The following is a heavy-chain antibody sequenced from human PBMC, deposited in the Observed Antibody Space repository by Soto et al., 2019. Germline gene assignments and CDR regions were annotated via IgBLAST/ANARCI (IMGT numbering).Heavy chain of an antibody. Sequence: QVPLVQSGAEVKRPGSSVKVSCKPSGGTFSSSAISWVRQAPGQGLEWVGGIIPIFGPPKNAQKFQGRVTISADDSMSTAYMELSSLTSEDTAVYYCATNTTRYYGMLTGYYSDSWGQGTLVTVSS. CDR3: ATNTTRYYGMLTGYYSDS. CDR1: GGTFSSSA. CDR2: IIPIFGPP. D-gene: IGHD3-9*01. V-gene: IGHV1-69*01. J-gene: IGHJ4*02.